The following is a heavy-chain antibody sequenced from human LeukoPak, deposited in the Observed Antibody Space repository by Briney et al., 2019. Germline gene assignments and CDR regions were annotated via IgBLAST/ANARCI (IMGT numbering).Heavy chain of an antibody. V-gene: IGHV3-23*01. D-gene: IGHD3-22*01. Sequence: GGSLRLSCAASGFTFSTYAMSWVRRAPGKGLEWVSDISASGGSTYYADSVKGRFTISRDNSKNTLHLQMNSLRAEDTAVYYCAKEDYDSSGYSGDYYYYMDVWGKGTTVTVSS. CDR1: GFTFSTYA. CDR3: AKEDYDSSGYSGDYYYYMDV. CDR2: ISASGGST. J-gene: IGHJ6*03.